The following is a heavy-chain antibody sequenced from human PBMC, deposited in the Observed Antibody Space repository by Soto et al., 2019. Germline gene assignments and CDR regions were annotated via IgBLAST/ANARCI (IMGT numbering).Heavy chain of an antibody. Sequence: GGSLRLSCVGSGFNFRNYGMNWVRQAPGKGLEWVSSVSDTGDSTYYADSVKGRFSISRDNSKSTLYLQMNSLRAEDTAVYYCARGHFGVTMDVWGQGTTVTVSS. CDR3: ARGHFGVTMDV. D-gene: IGHD3-3*01. CDR2: VSDTGDST. J-gene: IGHJ6*02. V-gene: IGHV3-23*01. CDR1: GFNFRNYG.